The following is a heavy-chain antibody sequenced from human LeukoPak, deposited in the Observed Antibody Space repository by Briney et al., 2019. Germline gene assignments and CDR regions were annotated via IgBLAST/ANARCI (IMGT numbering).Heavy chain of an antibody. V-gene: IGHV4-59*08. CDR1: DGSISSYY. Sequence: SETLSLTCTVSDGSISSYYWSWIRQPPGKGLEWIGYIYYSGSTNYNPSLKSRVTISVDTSKNQFSLKLSPVTAADTAVYYCATAFPTTPHPDYWGQGTLVTVSS. D-gene: IGHD1-26*01. J-gene: IGHJ4*02. CDR2: IYYSGST. CDR3: ATAFPTTPHPDY.